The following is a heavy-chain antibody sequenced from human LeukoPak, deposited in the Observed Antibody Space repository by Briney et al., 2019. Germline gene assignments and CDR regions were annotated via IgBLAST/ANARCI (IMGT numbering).Heavy chain of an antibody. J-gene: IGHJ4*02. CDR1: GGSISSYY. Sequence: PSETLSLTCTVSGGSISSYYWSWIRQPAGEGLEWIGRIYTSGSTNYNPSLKSRVTISVDTSKNQFSLKLSSVTAADTAVYYCARLEYCSSTSCYAWNYFDYWGQGTLVTVSS. CDR2: IYTSGST. D-gene: IGHD2-2*01. V-gene: IGHV4-4*07. CDR3: ARLEYCSSTSCYAWNYFDY.